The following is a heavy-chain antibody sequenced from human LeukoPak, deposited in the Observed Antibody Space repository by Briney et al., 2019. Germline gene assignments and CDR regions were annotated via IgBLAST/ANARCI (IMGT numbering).Heavy chain of an antibody. V-gene: IGHV3-23*01. CDR1: GFTFSSYA. CDR2: ISGSGDST. D-gene: IGHD5-12*01. Sequence: GGSLRLSCAASGFTFSSYAMTWVRQAPGKGLEWVSSISGSGDSTYCADSVKGRFTISRDNSRRTLYLQMNNLRAEDTAVYYCARWLRRPIDYWGQGTLVTVSS. CDR3: ARWLRRPIDY. J-gene: IGHJ4*02.